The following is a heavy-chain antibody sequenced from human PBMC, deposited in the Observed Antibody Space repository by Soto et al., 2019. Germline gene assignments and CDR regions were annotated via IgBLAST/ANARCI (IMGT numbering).Heavy chain of an antibody. V-gene: IGHV1-69*02. J-gene: IGHJ6*02. D-gene: IGHD6-19*01. Sequence: QVQLVQSGAEVKKPGSSVKVSCKASGGTFSSYTISWVRQAPGQGLEWMGRIIPILGIANYAQKFQGRVTITEDKSTSTAYMEMSSLRSEDTAVYYCARVVAGTGYYYGMDVWGQGTTVTVSS. CDR2: IIPILGIA. CDR1: GGTFSSYT. CDR3: ARVVAGTGYYYGMDV.